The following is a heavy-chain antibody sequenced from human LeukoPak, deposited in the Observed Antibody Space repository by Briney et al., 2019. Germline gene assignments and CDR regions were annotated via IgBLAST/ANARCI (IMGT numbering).Heavy chain of an antibody. V-gene: IGHV1-18*01. CDR3: ASTQDVTYVYYYMDV. Sequence: SVNASCKASGYTFSFYGISWVRQAAGHGLKWMGWISAYNGNTTYAQKFQGRVTVTTDTSTRTAYMELRSLICDQPAVYYCASTQDVTYVYYYMDVWGKGTTVTVPS. D-gene: IGHD2-21*02. CDR1: GYTFSFYG. CDR2: ISAYNGNT. J-gene: IGHJ6*03.